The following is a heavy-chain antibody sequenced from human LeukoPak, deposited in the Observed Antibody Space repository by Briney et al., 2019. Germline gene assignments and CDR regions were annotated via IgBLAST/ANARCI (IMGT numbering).Heavy chain of an antibody. J-gene: IGHJ4*02. D-gene: IGHD2-15*01. V-gene: IGHV3-7*01. CDR1: GFTFTNYW. CDR3: ARDGGYCGAGSCYDY. Sequence: PGGSLRLSCAASGFTFTNYWMSWVRQAPGKGLEWVASIRQDGSETYYVDSVKGRFTIFRDNAKNSLYLQMNSLRAEDTAMYFCARDGGYCGAGSCYDYWGQGTLVTVSS. CDR2: IRQDGSET.